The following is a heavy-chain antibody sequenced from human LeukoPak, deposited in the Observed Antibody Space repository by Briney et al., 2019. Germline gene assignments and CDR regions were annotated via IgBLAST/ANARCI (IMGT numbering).Heavy chain of an antibody. CDR3: ARGRTRRVVTAIYFDY. CDR1: GGSFSGYY. Sequence: SETLSLTCAVYGGSFSGYYWSWTRQPPGKGLEWIGEINHSGSTNYNPSLKSRVTISVDTSKNQFSLKLSSVTAADTAVYYCARGRTRRVVTAIYFDYWGQGTLVTVSS. CDR2: INHSGST. J-gene: IGHJ4*02. V-gene: IGHV4-34*01. D-gene: IGHD2-21*02.